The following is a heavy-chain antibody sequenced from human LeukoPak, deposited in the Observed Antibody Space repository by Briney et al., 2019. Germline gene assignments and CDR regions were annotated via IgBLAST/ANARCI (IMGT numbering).Heavy chain of an antibody. D-gene: IGHD6-13*01. V-gene: IGHV1-18*01. J-gene: IGHJ5*02. CDR2: ISAYNGNT. Sequence: ASVKVSCKASGYTFTSYGISWVRQAPGQGLEWMGWISAYNGNTNYAQKFQGRVTLTTDTSTSTVYMELRSLRSDDTAVYYCARDRGMEAADTFDPWGQGTLVTVSS. CDR1: GYTFTSYG. CDR3: ARDRGMEAADTFDP.